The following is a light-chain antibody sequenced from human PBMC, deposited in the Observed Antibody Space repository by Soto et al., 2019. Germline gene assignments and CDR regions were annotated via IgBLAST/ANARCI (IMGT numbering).Light chain of an antibody. CDR2: LGS. CDR1: QSLLHSNGYSC. J-gene: IGKJ1*01. V-gene: IGKV2-28*01. Sequence: DIVMTQSPLSLAVTPGEPASISCRSSQSLLHSNGYSCLDWYLQKPGQSPQLLIYLGSNRASGVPDRFSGSGSGTDFTLKISRVEAEDVGVYYCMQALQTPTFGQGTKVDIK. CDR3: MQALQTPT.